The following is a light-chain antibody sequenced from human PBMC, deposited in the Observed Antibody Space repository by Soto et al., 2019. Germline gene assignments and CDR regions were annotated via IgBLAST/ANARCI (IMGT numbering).Light chain of an antibody. V-gene: IGLV1-47*01. Sequence: QSVLTQPPSASGTPGQRVTISCSGSISNLGSNFIYWYHQLPGAAPQLLISRNNERPSGVLYRLFASKYGTSASLAISGLRSEEEADYHCAAWYYSLSAVVFGGGTKLTVL. CDR3: AAWYYSLSAVV. J-gene: IGLJ3*02. CDR2: RNN. CDR1: ISNLGSNF.